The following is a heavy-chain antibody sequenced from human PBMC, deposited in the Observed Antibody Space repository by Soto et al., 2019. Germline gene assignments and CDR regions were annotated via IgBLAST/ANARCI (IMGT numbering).Heavy chain of an antibody. J-gene: IGHJ4*02. Sequence: QAQVVQSGPEVAKPGSSVKVSCKASEDIFGSSGFSWVRQAPGLGLEWMGGIIPVFGTTEYAEKFRGRVTISADDDKRTVYMELDSLTSDDTAVYYCAKGDTGEAATTGPRELWGQGTLVTVSS. D-gene: IGHD5-12*01. V-gene: IGHV1-69*01. CDR2: IIPVFGTT. CDR3: AKGDTGEAATTGPREL. CDR1: EDIFGSSG.